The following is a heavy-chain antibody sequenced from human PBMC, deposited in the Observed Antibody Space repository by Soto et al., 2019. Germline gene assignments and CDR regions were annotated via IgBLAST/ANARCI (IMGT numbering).Heavy chain of an antibody. CDR3: ARGGGWYVWFDP. Sequence: PSETLSLTCAVSGGSISSSNWWSWVRQPPGKGLEWIGEIYHSGSTNYNPSLKSRVTITRDTSASTAYMELSSLRSEDTAVYYCARGGGWYVWFDPWGQGTLVTVSS. J-gene: IGHJ5*02. D-gene: IGHD6-19*01. V-gene: IGHV4-4*02. CDR1: GGSISSSNW. CDR2: IYHSGST.